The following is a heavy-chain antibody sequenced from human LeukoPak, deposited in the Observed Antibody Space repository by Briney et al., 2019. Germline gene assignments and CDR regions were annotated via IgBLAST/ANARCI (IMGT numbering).Heavy chain of an antibody. J-gene: IGHJ3*02. CDR3: ARGGGYSYGYVAFSI. D-gene: IGHD5-18*01. CDR1: GFTVSSNY. CDR2: IYNGGTT. Sequence: PGGSLRLSCAASGFTVSSNYMTWVRQAPGKGLEWVSVIYNGGTTNYADSVKGRFTISRDNSKNTVYLQMNSLRVEDTAMYYCARGGGYSYGYVAFSIWGQGTMVTVSP. V-gene: IGHV3-66*01.